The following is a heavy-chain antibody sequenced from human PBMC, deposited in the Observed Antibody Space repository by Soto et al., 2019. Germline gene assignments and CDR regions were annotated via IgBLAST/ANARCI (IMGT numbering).Heavy chain of an antibody. D-gene: IGHD1-1*01. CDR3: ARWPQLEPRFDY. J-gene: IGHJ4*02. Sequence: QVQLQESGPGLVKPSQTLSLTCTVSGGSISSGGYNWSWIRRPPGKGLEWIGYIYYSGSTYYNPSLKSRVTISVDTSKNQFSLKLSSVTAADTAVYYCARWPQLEPRFDYWGQGTLVTVSS. CDR2: IYYSGST. V-gene: IGHV4-31*03. CDR1: GGSISSGGYN.